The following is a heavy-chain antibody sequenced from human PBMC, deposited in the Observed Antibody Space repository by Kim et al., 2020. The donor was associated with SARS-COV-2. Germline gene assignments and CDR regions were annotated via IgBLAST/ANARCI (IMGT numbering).Heavy chain of an antibody. Sequence: LSLTCTVSGGSINNDFWSWIRQSPGKGLEWIAYISDSGDTRYNPSLRSRATISLDTSKNQFSLKLTSVAAADTAVYYCARENTAGSFYFDFWGQGILV. J-gene: IGHJ4*02. V-gene: IGHV4-59*13. CDR3: ARENTAGSFYFDF. D-gene: IGHD1-1*01. CDR2: ISDSGDT. CDR1: GGSINNDF.